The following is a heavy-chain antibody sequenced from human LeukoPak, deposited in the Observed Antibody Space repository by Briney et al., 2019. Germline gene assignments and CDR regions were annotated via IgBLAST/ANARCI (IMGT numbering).Heavy chain of an antibody. CDR3: ARGSSNGFDY. CDR2: INHSGST. V-gene: IGHV4-34*01. D-gene: IGHD3-22*01. J-gene: IGHJ4*02. CDR1: LWTFLYYY. Sequence: SETLSLTCAVDLWTFLYYYWNWIRQPPGKGLEWIGEINHSGSTNYNPSIKSRFIIRTATSKNQFALKLSSGTATDTPVTYCARGSSNGFDYWGQGTLVTVSS.